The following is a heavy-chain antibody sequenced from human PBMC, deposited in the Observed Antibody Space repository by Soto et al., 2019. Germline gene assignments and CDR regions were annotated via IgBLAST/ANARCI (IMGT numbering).Heavy chain of an antibody. V-gene: IGHV3-15*07. J-gene: IGHJ4*02. CDR3: ATNPLY. CDR1: GFTFTNAW. Sequence: GGSMRLSCAASGFTFTNAWLNWVRQTPGKGLEWVGRIKSNGDGGTTDYAAPVKGRFTTSRDDSKNTLYLQMNSLKTEDTAVYYCATNPLYWGRGTLVTVSS. CDR2: IKSNGDGGTT.